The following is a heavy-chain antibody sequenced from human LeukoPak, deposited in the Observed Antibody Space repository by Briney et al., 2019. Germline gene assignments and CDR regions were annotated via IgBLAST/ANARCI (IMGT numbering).Heavy chain of an antibody. CDR3: ASLKGLFDYFDY. V-gene: IGHV3-53*01. J-gene: IGHJ4*02. D-gene: IGHD3-22*01. CDR1: GDSVISGDYR. CDR2: LYNAGST. Sequence: ETLSLTCTVSGDSVISGDYRWTWIRQPPGKGLEWVSVLYNAGSTYYADSVKGRFTISRDNSKNTLYLQMYSLRAEDTAVYYCASLKGLFDYFDYWGQGILVTVYS.